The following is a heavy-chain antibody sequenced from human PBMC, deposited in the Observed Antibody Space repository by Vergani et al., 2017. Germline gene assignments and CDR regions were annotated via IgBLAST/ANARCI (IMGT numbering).Heavy chain of an antibody. CDR1: GFTFSGSA. V-gene: IGHV3-73*01. CDR3: TRHRYSSSLGSWFDP. CDR2: IRSKANSYAT. D-gene: IGHD6-13*01. J-gene: IGHJ5*02. Sequence: EVQLVESGGGLVQPGGSLKLSCAASGFTFSGSAMHWVRQASGKGLEWVGRIRSKANSYATAYAASVKGRFTISRDDSKNTAYLQMNSLKTEDTAVYNCTRHRYSSSLGSWFDPWGQGTLVTVSS.